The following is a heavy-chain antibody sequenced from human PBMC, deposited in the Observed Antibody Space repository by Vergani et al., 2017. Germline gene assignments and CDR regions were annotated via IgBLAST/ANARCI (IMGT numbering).Heavy chain of an antibody. CDR2: ISWNSNSI. J-gene: IGHJ5*02. D-gene: IGHD6-6*01. CDR3: AKDLGTSSGGGWFDP. V-gene: IGHV3-9*02. CDR1: GFTSAGYA. Sequence: DVQLEVSGGGLVLPGRSLRLSCVASGFTSAGYAMHWVRLAPGKGLEWVSGISWNSNSIGYADSVKGRFTISRYNAKNSLYLQMNSLRAEDTALYYCAKDLGTSSGGGWFDPWGQGTLVTVSS.